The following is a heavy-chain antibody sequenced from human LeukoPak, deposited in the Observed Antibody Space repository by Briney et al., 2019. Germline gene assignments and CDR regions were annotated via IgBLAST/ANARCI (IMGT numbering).Heavy chain of an antibody. Sequence: GGSLKLSCAASDFAFSGSALHWVRQASGKGLEWLGRIRSRANGYATAYAASVKGRLTISRDDSETTSYLQMNSLKSEDTAVYYCARHWYSGYDFGCWGQGTLVIVSS. J-gene: IGHJ4*02. CDR2: IRSRANGYAT. CDR1: DFAFSGSA. CDR3: ARHWYSGYDFGC. V-gene: IGHV3-73*01. D-gene: IGHD5-12*01.